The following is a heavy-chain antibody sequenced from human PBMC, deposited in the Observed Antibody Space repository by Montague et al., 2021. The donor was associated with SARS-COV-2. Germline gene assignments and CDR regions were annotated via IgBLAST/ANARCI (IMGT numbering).Heavy chain of an antibody. CDR2: MSGSGGST. Sequence: SLRLSCAASGFSFSSFAMSWIRQAPGKGLEWVSAMSGSGGSTYYADYVKGRFTISRGNSKNTLYLQMNGLRAEDTAVYFCAKVGGSVSYYNTFDYWGQGAQVTVSS. CDR3: AKVGGSVSYYNTFDY. CDR1: GFSFSSFA. V-gene: IGHV3-23*01. J-gene: IGHJ4*02. D-gene: IGHD3-10*01.